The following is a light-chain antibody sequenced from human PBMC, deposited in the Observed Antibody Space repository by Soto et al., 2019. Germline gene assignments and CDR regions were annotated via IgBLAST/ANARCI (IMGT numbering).Light chain of an antibody. CDR2: YNS. Sequence: SYELTQPPSVSVAPGKTARITCGGNNIGSKGVHWYQQKPGQAPLLVIDYNSDRPSGIPERFSGSNSGNTATLTIRRVEAGDEADYYCQVWDSSNDHVIFGGGTKVTVL. V-gene: IGLV3-21*04. CDR3: QVWDSSNDHVI. CDR1: NIGSKG. J-gene: IGLJ2*01.